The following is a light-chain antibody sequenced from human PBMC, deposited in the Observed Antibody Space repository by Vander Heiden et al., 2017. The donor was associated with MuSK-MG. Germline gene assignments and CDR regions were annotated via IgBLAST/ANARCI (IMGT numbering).Light chain of an antibody. Sequence: QSALTQPASVSGSPGQSIHLYCTATSSDVGDYESVSWYQQHPVNAPKLIIYDVTNRPSGVSNRFSGSKSGTTASLTISGLQPEDEADYYCSSYASASTPYVFGTGTRVTVL. V-gene: IGLV2-14*03. CDR3: SSYASASTPYV. J-gene: IGLJ1*01. CDR2: DVT. CDR1: SSDVGDYES.